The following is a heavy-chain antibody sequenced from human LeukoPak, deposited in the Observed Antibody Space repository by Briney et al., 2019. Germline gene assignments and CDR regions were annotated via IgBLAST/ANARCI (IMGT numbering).Heavy chain of an antibody. J-gene: IGHJ2*01. CDR1: GFTFSSYS. CDR3: ARYRVTYYSSPQTWYFDL. V-gene: IGHV3-66*01. CDR2: IYSGGST. Sequence: GGSLRLSCAASGFTFSSYSMSWVRQAPGKGLEWVSVIYSGGSTYYADSVKGRFTISRDNSKNTLYLQMNSLRAEDTAVYYCARYRVTYYSSPQTWYFDLWGRGTLVTVSS. D-gene: IGHD1-26*01.